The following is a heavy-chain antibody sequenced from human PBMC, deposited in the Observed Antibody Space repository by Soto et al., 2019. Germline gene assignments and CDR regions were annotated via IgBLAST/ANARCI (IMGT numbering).Heavy chain of an antibody. J-gene: IGHJ4*02. CDR1: GFDFNSYS. Sequence: EVQLVESGGGLVQPGGSLRLSCVASGFDFNSYSMNWVRQAPGKGLEWISYINSGSTSVFYAVSVKGRFTISRDNAKNSLYLQMNSLRAEATAVYYCTSSASPDAYWGQGTLVPVSS. CDR2: INSGSTSV. CDR3: TSSASPDAY. V-gene: IGHV3-48*01. D-gene: IGHD1-26*01.